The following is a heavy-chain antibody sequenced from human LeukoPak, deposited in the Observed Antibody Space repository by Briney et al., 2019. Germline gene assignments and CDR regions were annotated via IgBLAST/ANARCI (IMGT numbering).Heavy chain of an antibody. Sequence: GESLKISCQGSGYSFTSYWIGWVRQMRGKGLEWMGIIYPGDSDTRYSPSFQGQVTISADKSIRTAYLQWSSLKASYTAMYYCARQGGYCSSTSCYSYYYFDYWGQGTLVTVSS. J-gene: IGHJ4*02. D-gene: IGHD2-2*01. CDR2: IYPGDSDT. CDR3: ARQGGYCSSTSCYSYYYFDY. CDR1: GYSFTSYW. V-gene: IGHV5-51*01.